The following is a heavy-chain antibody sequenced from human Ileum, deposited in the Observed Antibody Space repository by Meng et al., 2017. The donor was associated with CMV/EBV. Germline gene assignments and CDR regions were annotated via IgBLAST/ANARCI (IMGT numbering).Heavy chain of an antibody. CDR3: AKDQPVLHS. V-gene: IGHV3-30*02. J-gene: IGHJ4*02. CDR1: GFALHTYG. Sequence: GESLKISCAASGFALHTYGVHWVRQAPGKGLEWVAFIQNDGTNHCGDSVKDRFTISRDISRSTVYLQMNNLRVEDTAMYYCAKDQPVLHSWGRGTLVTVSS. D-gene: IGHD1-14*01. CDR2: IQNDGTNH.